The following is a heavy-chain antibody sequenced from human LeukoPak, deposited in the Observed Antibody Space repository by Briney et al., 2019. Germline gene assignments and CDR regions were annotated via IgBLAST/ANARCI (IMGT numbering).Heavy chain of an antibody. CDR2: ISYSGST. CDR3: AINDGSGRDYKSDY. Sequence: PSETLSLTCAVYGGSFSGHYCGCVRQFPGKGLEWIGEISYSGSTNYNPSLKSRVTISIDTSKNQFSLKMRSVTDADTAVYYCAINDGSGRDYKSDYWGRGTLVTVSS. CDR1: GGSFSGHY. V-gene: IGHV4-34*01. J-gene: IGHJ4*02. D-gene: IGHD3-10*01.